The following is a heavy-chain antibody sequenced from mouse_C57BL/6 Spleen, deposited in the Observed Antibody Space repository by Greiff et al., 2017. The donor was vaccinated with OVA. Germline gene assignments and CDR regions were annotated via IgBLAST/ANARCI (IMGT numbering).Heavy chain of an antibody. J-gene: IGHJ2*01. Sequence: QVQLQQSGAELVRPGASVTLSCKASGYTFTDYEMHWVKQTPVHGLEWIGAIDPETGGTAYNQKFKGKAILTADKSSSTAYMELRSLTSEDSAVYYCTREDILYFDYWGQGTTLTVSS. CDR3: TREDILYFDY. V-gene: IGHV1-15*01. CDR1: GYTFTDYE. CDR2: IDPETGGT.